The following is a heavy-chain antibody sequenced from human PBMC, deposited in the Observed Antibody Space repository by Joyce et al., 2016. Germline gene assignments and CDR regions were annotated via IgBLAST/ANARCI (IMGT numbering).Heavy chain of an antibody. CDR1: GFTFSSYS. J-gene: IGHJ4*02. Sequence: EVQLVESGGGLVKPGGSLSLSCAASGFTFSSYSMSWVRQAPGKGREWVSSLSSSSSYIKYTDSVKGRFTISRDNAKNSLYLQMNSLRVEDTAVYYCARSSYTNGIFDYWGQGTLVTVSS. D-gene: IGHD2-8*01. CDR2: LSSSSSYI. CDR3: ARSSYTNGIFDY. V-gene: IGHV3-21*01.